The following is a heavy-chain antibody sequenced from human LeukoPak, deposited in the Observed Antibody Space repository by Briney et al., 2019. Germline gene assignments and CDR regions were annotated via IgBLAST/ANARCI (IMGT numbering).Heavy chain of an antibody. V-gene: IGHV1-69*05. J-gene: IGHJ6*03. Sequence: GSSVKVSCKASGGTFSSYAISWVRQAPGQRLEWMGGIIPIFGTANYTQKFQGRVTITTDESTSTAYMELSSLRSEDTAVYYCARGRAYSSSSYYMDVWGKGTTVTVSS. CDR2: IIPIFGTA. CDR1: GGTFSSYA. CDR3: ARGRAYSSSSYYMDV. D-gene: IGHD6-6*01.